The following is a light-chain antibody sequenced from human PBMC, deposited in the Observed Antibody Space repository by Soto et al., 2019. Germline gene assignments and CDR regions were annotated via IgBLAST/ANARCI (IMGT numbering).Light chain of an antibody. CDR2: GSS. Sequence: EIVLTQSPGTLSLSPGERATLSCRASQSVSSSYLAWYRQNPGQTPRLLIYGSSSRATGNPDWFSGSGSGTDLTLTISRLEPEDFAVYYCQHYGSSPRFTFGPGTKVDIK. CDR1: QSVSSSY. CDR3: QHYGSSPRFT. V-gene: IGKV3-20*01. J-gene: IGKJ3*01.